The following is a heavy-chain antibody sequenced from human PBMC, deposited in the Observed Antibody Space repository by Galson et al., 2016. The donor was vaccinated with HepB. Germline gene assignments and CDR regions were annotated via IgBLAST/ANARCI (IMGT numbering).Heavy chain of an antibody. CDR1: GASAVTNPFY. Sequence: SETLSLTCAVSGASAVTNPFYWSWIRQSPGKGLESIGYISYFGPPNYNPSFKGRVTISSDASKKQFSLTLYSVTAADTAIYYCVSAPNPDYFDYWGQGILVTVSS. CDR2: ISYFGPP. J-gene: IGHJ4*02. CDR3: VSAPNPDYFDY. V-gene: IGHV4-61*01.